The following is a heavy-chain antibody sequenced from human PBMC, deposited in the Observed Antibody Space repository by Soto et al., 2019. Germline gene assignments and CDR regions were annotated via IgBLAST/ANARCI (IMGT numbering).Heavy chain of an antibody. V-gene: IGHV2-5*02. D-gene: IGHD6-6*01. CDR3: AHSKYSRSSFDY. J-gene: IGHJ4*02. CDR2: IYWDDDK. Sequence: SGPTLVNPTQTLTLTCTFSGFSLSASDVGVGWIRQPPGKALEWLAIIYWDDDKRYSPSLKSRLTITKDTSKNQVVLTVTNMDPVDTATYYCAHSKYSRSSFDYWGQGTLVTVSS. CDR1: GFSLSASDVG.